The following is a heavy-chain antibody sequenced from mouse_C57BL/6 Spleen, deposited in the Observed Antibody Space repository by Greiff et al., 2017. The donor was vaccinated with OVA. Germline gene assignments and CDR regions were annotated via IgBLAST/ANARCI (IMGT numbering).Heavy chain of an antibody. Sequence: DVHLVESGGGLVKPGGSLKLSCAASGFTFSDYGMHWVRQAPEKGLEWVAYISSGSSTIYYADTVKGRFTISRDNAKNTLFLQMTSLRSEDTAMYYCARRVGLNYFDYWGQGTTLTVSS. CDR1: GFTFSDYG. CDR2: ISSGSSTI. D-gene: IGHD4-1*01. CDR3: ARRVGLNYFDY. V-gene: IGHV5-17*01. J-gene: IGHJ2*01.